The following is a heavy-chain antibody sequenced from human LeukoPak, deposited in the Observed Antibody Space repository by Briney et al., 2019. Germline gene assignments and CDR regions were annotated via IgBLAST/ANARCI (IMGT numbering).Heavy chain of an antibody. V-gene: IGHV1-69*05. J-gene: IGHJ4*02. D-gene: IGHD1-20*01. CDR2: IIPIFGTA. CDR3: EREAYNWNERLLRGFDY. CDR1: GGTFSSYA. Sequence: ASVKVSCKASGGTFSSYAISWVRQAPGQGLEWMGGIIPIFGTANYAQKFQGRVTITTDESTSTAYTELSSLRSEDTAVYYCEREAYNWNERLLRGFDYWGQGTLVTVSS.